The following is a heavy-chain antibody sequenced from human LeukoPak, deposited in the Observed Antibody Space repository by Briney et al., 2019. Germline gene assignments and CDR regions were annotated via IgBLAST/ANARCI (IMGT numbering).Heavy chain of an antibody. D-gene: IGHD3-22*01. Sequence: ASVKVSCKASGYTFTSYGISWVRQAPGQGLEWMGWISAYNGNTNYAQKLQGRVTMTTDTSTSTAYMELRSLRSDDTAVYYCARDQHDSSGLNWFDPWGQGTLVTVSS. CDR3: ARDQHDSSGLNWFDP. CDR1: GYTFTSYG. V-gene: IGHV1-18*01. J-gene: IGHJ5*02. CDR2: ISAYNGNT.